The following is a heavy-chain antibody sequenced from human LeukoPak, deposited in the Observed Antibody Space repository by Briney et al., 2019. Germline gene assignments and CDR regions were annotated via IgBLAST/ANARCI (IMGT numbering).Heavy chain of an antibody. J-gene: IGHJ4*02. CDR1: GGSISSGSYY. Sequence: PSETLSLTCTVSGGSISSGSYYWSWIRQPAGKGLEWIGRIYTSGSTNYNPSLKSRVTISVDTSKNQFSLKLSSVTATDTAAYYCATTKGTTVTTLFAYWGQGTLVTVSS. V-gene: IGHV4-61*02. D-gene: IGHD4-17*01. CDR3: ATTKGTTVTTLFAY. CDR2: IYTSGST.